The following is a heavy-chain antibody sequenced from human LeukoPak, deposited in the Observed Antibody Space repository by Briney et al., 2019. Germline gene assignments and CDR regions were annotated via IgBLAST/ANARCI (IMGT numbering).Heavy chain of an antibody. CDR1: GGSISSSSYY. CDR3: ARLPLTGDLDY. CDR2: IYYSGST. Sequence: SETLSLTCTVSGGSISSSSYYWGWIRQPPGKGLEWIGSIYYSGSTYYNPSLKSRVTISVDTSKNQFSLKLSSVTAADTAVYYCARLPLTGDLDYWGQGTLVTVSS. J-gene: IGHJ4*02. D-gene: IGHD3-9*01. V-gene: IGHV4-39*07.